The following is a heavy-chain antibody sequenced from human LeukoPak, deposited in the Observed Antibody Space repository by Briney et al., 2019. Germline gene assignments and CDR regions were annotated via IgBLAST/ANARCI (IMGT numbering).Heavy chain of an antibody. D-gene: IGHD3-3*01. Sequence: GGSLRLSCAASGFTFSSYAMSWVRQAPGKGLEWVSAISGSGGSTYCADSVKGRFTISRDNSKNTLYLQMNSLRAEDMAVYYCAKVLYYDFWSGYFDYWGQGTLVTVSS. V-gene: IGHV3-23*01. J-gene: IGHJ4*02. CDR1: GFTFSSYA. CDR3: AKVLYYDFWSGYFDY. CDR2: ISGSGGST.